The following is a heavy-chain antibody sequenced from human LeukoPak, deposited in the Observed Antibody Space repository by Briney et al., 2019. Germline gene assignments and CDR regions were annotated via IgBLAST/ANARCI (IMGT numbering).Heavy chain of an antibody. CDR2: MNPNSGNT. Sequence: GASVKVSCKASGYTFTSYDINWVRQATGQGLEWMGWMNPNSGNTGYAQKFQGRVTITRNTSISTAYMELSSLRSEDTAVYYSARGESYYDSSGPPYGIWGQGTMVTVSS. J-gene: IGHJ3*02. CDR1: GYTFTSYD. D-gene: IGHD3-22*01. V-gene: IGHV1-8*03. CDR3: ARGESYYDSSGPPYGI.